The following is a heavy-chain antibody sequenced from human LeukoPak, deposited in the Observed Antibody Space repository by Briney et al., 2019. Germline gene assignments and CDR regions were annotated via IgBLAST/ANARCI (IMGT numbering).Heavy chain of an antibody. CDR2: IWYDGSNK. CDR1: GFTFSRYG. V-gene: IGHV3-33*08. CDR3: ARDHSSGWYSDYFDY. Sequence: PGGSLRLSCAASGFTFSRYGMHWVRQASGKGLEWVAVIWYDGSNKYYADSVKGRFTISRDNSKNTLYLQMNSLRAEDTAVYYCARDHSSGWYSDYFDYWGQGTLVTVSS. J-gene: IGHJ4*02. D-gene: IGHD6-19*01.